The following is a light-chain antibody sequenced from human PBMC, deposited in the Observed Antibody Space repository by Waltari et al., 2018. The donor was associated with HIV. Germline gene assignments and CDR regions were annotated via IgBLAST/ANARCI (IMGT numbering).Light chain of an antibody. J-gene: IGLJ2*01. Sequence: ELTQPPSVSVSPGQTATISCSGDILARKYAYWFQQKPGQAPVLLIYQDKERPTAITERFSGSSSGATVTLTITGVRAEDEADYYCQGIDSSGRKVFGGGTRLTVL. CDR3: QGIDSSGRKV. CDR1: ILARKY. V-gene: IGLV3-25*03. CDR2: QDK.